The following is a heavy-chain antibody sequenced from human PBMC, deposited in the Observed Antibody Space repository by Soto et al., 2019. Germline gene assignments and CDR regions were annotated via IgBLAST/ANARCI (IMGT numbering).Heavy chain of an antibody. Sequence: LRLSCAASGFTFSSYSMNWVRQAPGKGLEWVSYISSSSSTIYYADSVKGRFTISRDNAKNSLYLQMNSLRAEDTAVYYCARDLYYYDSSGKDAFDIWGQGTMVTVSS. CDR2: ISSSSSTI. V-gene: IGHV3-48*01. CDR3: ARDLYYYDSSGKDAFDI. D-gene: IGHD3-22*01. J-gene: IGHJ3*02. CDR1: GFTFSSYS.